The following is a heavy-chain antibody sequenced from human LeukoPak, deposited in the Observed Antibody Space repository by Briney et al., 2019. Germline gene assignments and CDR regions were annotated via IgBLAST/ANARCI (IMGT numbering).Heavy chain of an antibody. V-gene: IGHV1-2*02. CDR3: ARDRHYYDSSGQFAY. J-gene: IGHJ4*02. CDR2: INPNSGGT. D-gene: IGHD3-22*01. Sequence: ASVKVSCTASGYTFTGYYMHWVRQAPGQGLEWMGWINPNSGGTNYAQKFQGRVTMTRDTSISTAYMELSRLRSDDTAVYYCARDRHYYDSSGQFAYWGQGTLVTVSS. CDR1: GYTFTGYY.